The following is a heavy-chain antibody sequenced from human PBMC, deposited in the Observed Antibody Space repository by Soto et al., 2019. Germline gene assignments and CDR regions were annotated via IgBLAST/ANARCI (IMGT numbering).Heavy chain of an antibody. CDR2: IYPGDSDT. Sequence: PGESLKISCKGSGYSFTSYWIGWVRQMPGKGLEWMGIIYPGDSDTRYSPSFQGQVTISADKSISTAYLQLSSLKASDTAMYYCAPSGTHAYNWFYPGGQGTLVPVSS. V-gene: IGHV5-51*01. CDR3: APSGTHAYNWFYP. J-gene: IGHJ5*02. CDR1: GYSFTSYW. D-gene: IGHD6-13*01.